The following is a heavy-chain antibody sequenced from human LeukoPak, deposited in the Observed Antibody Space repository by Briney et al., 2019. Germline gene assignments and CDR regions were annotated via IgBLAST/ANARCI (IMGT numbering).Heavy chain of an antibody. CDR1: GFTFSSHG. CDR3: AAEGRIAAEVAFDI. Sequence: GGSLRLSCAASGFTFSSHGMHWVRQAPGKGMEWVAFIQYDGSNKKYADAVKGRFTISRDNSNNTLYLQMNSLRAEDTAVYYCAAEGRIAAEVAFDIWGQGTMVTVSS. D-gene: IGHD6-13*01. J-gene: IGHJ3*02. CDR2: IQYDGSNK. V-gene: IGHV3-30*02.